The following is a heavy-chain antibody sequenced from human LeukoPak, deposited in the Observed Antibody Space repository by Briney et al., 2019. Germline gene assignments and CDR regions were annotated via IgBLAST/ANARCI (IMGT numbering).Heavy chain of an antibody. V-gene: IGHV4-59*12. CDR1: GDSISNYY. Sequence: SETLSLTCTVSGDSISNYYWSWIRQPPGKGLEWIGYIYYSGNTNYNPSLKSRVTISVDTSKNQFSLKLSSVTAADTAVYYCARDQDYYYYYYMDVWGKGTTVTVSS. CDR3: ARDQDYYYYYYMDV. CDR2: IYYSGNT. J-gene: IGHJ6*03.